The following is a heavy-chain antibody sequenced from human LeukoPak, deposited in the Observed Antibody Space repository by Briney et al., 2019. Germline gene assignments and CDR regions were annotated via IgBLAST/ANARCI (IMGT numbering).Heavy chain of an antibody. CDR3: ARLLGWSCPINWFDP. CDR2: VYYSGIT. Sequence: PSETLSLTCTVSGGFISSDYWSWIRQPPGKGLEWIGYVYYSGITNYNPSLKSRVTISVGTSKNHFSLKLTSVTAADTAVYYCARLLGWSCPINWFDPWGRGTLVTVSS. J-gene: IGHJ5*02. CDR1: GGFISSDY. V-gene: IGHV4-59*08. D-gene: IGHD3-10*01.